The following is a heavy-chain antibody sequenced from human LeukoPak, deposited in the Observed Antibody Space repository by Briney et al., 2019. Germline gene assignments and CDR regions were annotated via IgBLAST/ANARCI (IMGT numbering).Heavy chain of an antibody. CDR3: ATDTDGVFRY. D-gene: IGHD5-24*01. V-gene: IGHV4-31*03. Sequence: SETLSLTCTVSGGSISSSSYYWGWIRQPPGKGLEWIGYIYYSGSTYYNPSLKSRVTISVDTSKNQFSLKLSSVTAADTAVYYCATDTDGVFRYWGQGTLVTVSS. CDR2: IYYSGST. CDR1: GGSISSSSYY. J-gene: IGHJ4*02.